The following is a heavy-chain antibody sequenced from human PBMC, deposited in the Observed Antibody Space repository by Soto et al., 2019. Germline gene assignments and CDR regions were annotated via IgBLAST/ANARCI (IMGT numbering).Heavy chain of an antibody. CDR2: INDRGSI. Sequence: QVQLQQWGAGPLRPLETLSLTCGVSGGSFSGYYWAWIRQSPGKGLEWIGEINDRGSINYNPSLKSRFSTSVDTSKNHYALNLRSVTAADTAVYYCARESHDMLTGPPWVWYFDLWGRGTLVTVSS. CDR1: GGSFSGYY. CDR3: ARESHDMLTGPPWVWYFDL. J-gene: IGHJ2*01. D-gene: IGHD3-9*01. V-gene: IGHV4-34*01.